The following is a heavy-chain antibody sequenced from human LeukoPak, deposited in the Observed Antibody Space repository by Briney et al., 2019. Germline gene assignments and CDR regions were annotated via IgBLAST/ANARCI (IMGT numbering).Heavy chain of an antibody. CDR1: GGSFSGYY. Sequence: SETLSLTCAVYGGSFSGYYWSWVRQPPGKGLEWIGEINNSGSTNYNPSLKSRVTISVDTTKNKFSLKLSSVTAADTAVYYCARAQRAAGAVAGTVIDYWGQGTLVTVSS. CDR2: INNSGST. V-gene: IGHV4-34*01. J-gene: IGHJ4*02. D-gene: IGHD6-19*01. CDR3: ARAQRAAGAVAGTVIDY.